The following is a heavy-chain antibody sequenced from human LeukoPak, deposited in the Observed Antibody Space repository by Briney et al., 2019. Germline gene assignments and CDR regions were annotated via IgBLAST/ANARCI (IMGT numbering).Heavy chain of an antibody. V-gene: IGHV3-30-3*01. CDR3: ARAVIFSYGMDV. J-gene: IGHJ6*02. D-gene: IGHD4-11*01. Sequence: GGSLRLSCAASGFTFSSYAMHWVRQAPGKGLEWVAVISYDGSNKYYADSVKGRFTISRDNSRSTLNLQMNSLKLEDTAIYYCARAVIFSYGMDVWGQGTTVTVSS. CDR2: ISYDGSNK. CDR1: GFTFSSYA.